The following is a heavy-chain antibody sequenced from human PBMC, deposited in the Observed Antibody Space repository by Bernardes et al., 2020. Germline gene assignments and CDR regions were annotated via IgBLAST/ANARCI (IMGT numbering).Heavy chain of an antibody. D-gene: IGHD2-8*02. J-gene: IGHJ3*01. Sequence: GGSLRLSCAASGFAFSSYGMHWVRQAPGKGLEWVALISFDGTNKYFADSVKGRFSISRDNSNNALYLQMNSLRTEDSAVYYCVKTRNSAWSLSAFDVWGQGTMVTVSS. CDR3: VKTRNSAWSLSAFDV. CDR1: GFAFSSYG. V-gene: IGHV3-30*18. CDR2: ISFDGTNK.